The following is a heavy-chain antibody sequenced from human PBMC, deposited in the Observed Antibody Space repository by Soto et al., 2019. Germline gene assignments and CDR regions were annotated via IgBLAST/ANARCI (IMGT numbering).Heavy chain of an antibody. D-gene: IGHD1-20*01. J-gene: IGHJ4*02. CDR1: VFTFSGYG. V-gene: IGHV3-30*03. CDR2: ISYDGSNK. Sequence: VGSLRLSCASSVFTFSGYGMHCVRHSPGKWLEWVAVISYDGSNKYYADSVKGRFTISRDNSKNTLYLQMNSLRAEDTAVYYCAVTGTVNTQFEYWGQGTLVNVSS. CDR3: AVTGTVNTQFEY.